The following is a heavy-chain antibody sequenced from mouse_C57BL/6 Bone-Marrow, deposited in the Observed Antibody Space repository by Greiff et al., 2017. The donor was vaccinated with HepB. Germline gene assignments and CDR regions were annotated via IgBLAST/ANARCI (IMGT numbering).Heavy chain of an antibody. Sequence: VQLVESGPGLVQPSQSLSITCTVSGFSLTSYGVHWVRQSPGKGLEWLGVIWSGGSTDYNAAFISRQTISKDNTKSQVFFKMNSLQADDTAIYYCARRGLRSYYAIDYWGQGTSVTVSS. CDR2: IWSGGST. J-gene: IGHJ4*01. CDR1: GFSLTSYG. V-gene: IGHV2-2*01. D-gene: IGHD1-1*01. CDR3: ARRGLRSYYAIDY.